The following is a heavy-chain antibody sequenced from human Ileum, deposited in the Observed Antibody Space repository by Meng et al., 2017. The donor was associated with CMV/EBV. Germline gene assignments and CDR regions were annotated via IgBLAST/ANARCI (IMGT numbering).Heavy chain of an antibody. CDR1: GLTFSNFG. D-gene: IGHD1-26*01. Sequence: QVQLVESGGGVVQPERSLRLSCAASGLTFSNFGMQWVRQAPGKGLEAVAIISYDGNKKYYAESVKGRFTISRDNSNNTLYLQMNSLRAEDTAVYYCAKGEWYSGSYMDYWGQGTLVTVSS. CDR3: AKGEWYSGSYMDY. CDR2: ISYDGNKK. J-gene: IGHJ4*02. V-gene: IGHV3-30*18.